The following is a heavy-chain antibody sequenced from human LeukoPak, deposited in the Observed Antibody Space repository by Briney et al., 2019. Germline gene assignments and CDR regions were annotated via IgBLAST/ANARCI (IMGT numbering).Heavy chain of an antibody. V-gene: IGHV3-30*02. J-gene: IGHJ6*02. Sequence: GGSLRLSCAASGFTFSSYGMHWVRQAPGKGLEWVAFIRYDGSNKYYADSVKGRFTISRDNSKNTLYLQMNSLRAEDTAVYYCARDRGYYDSSGPFNYYYGMDVWGQGTTVTVSS. CDR3: ARDRGYYDSSGPFNYYYGMDV. CDR2: IRYDGSNK. D-gene: IGHD3-22*01. CDR1: GFTFSSYG.